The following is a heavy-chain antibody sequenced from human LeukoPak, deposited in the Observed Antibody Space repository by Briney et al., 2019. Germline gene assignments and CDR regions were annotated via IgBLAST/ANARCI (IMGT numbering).Heavy chain of an antibody. CDR2: INPGGGST. CDR3: ARDLGGGLNWFDP. J-gene: IGHJ5*02. V-gene: IGHV1-46*01. CDR1: GYTFTRYY. Sequence: ASVKVSCKASGYTFTRYYINWVRQRPGQGLEWMGVINPGGGSTSYAQKFQGRVTMTRDTSTSTVYMELSSLRSEDTAVYYCARDLGGGLNWFDPWGQGTLVTVSS. D-gene: IGHD3/OR15-3a*01.